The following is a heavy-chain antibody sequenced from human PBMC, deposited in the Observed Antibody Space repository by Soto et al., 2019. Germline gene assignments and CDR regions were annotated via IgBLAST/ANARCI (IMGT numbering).Heavy chain of an antibody. Sequence: GGSLRLSCAASGFTFTTYAIHWVRQAPGKGLEWVAVISNDGRGKYYADSVKGRFTISRDNSKNTLYLQMNSLRSDDTAVYYCARDQCFGGGRSCYYFDFWGQGTLVTISS. D-gene: IGHD2-15*01. CDR1: GFTFTTYA. CDR3: ARDQCFGGGRSCYYFDF. CDR2: ISNDGRGK. V-gene: IGHV3-30*04. J-gene: IGHJ4*02.